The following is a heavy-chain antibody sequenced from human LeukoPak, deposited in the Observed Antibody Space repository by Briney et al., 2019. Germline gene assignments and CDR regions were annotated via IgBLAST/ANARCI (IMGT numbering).Heavy chain of an antibody. D-gene: IGHD1-26*01. V-gene: IGHV3-23*01. CDR3: AKVGGELHAAFDY. CDR2: ISGCGGST. Sequence: PGGSLRLSCAAYGFTFSSYAISWVRQAPGKGLEWVSAISGCGGSTYYADSVKGRFTISRDNSKNTLYLQINSLRAEDTAVYYCAKVGGELHAAFDYCGQGTLVTVSS. J-gene: IGHJ4*02. CDR1: GFTFSSYA.